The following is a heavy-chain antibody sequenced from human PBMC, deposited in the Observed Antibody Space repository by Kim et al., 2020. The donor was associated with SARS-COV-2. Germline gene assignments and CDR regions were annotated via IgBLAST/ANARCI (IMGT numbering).Heavy chain of an antibody. D-gene: IGHD5-12*01. CDR3: ARDTWDGRGYRAYCYLDL. V-gene: IGHV3-21*01. CDR2: ISSSSSYI. CDR1: GFTFSSYS. Sequence: GGSLRLSCAASGFTFSSYSMNWVRQAPGKGLEWVSSISSSSSYIYYADSVKGRFTISRDNAKNSLYLQMNSLTAEDTAVYYCARDTWDGRGYRAYCYLDLWGRGTLVTVSS. J-gene: IGHJ2*01.